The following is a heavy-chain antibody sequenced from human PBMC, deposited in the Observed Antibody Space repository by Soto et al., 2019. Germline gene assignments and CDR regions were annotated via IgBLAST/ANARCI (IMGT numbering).Heavy chain of an antibody. CDR2: IYWNDDK. CDR3: AHGDTPYYYYGMHV. Sequence: SGPTLVNPTQTLTLTCTFSGFSLSTSGVGVGWIRQPPGKALEWLALIYWNDDKRYSPSLKSRLTITKDASKKPVGLTMNNMDPVDTATYCCAHGDTPYYYYGMHVWGAGTTVTVSS. D-gene: IGHD2-2*02. CDR1: GFSLSTSGVG. V-gene: IGHV2-5*01. J-gene: IGHJ6*04.